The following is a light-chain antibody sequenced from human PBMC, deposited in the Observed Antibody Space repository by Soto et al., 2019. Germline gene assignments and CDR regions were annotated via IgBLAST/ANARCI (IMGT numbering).Light chain of an antibody. Sequence: DIQMTQSPSTLSASVGDRVAITCRASQSVSKRLAWFQQKPGKAPNLLIYDASNLERGVPSRFSGTGSGTEFTLTISSLQPDDFATYYCQQYGGFSWTFGQGTKGEIK. CDR2: DAS. CDR3: QQYGGFSWT. J-gene: IGKJ1*01. V-gene: IGKV1-5*01. CDR1: QSVSKR.